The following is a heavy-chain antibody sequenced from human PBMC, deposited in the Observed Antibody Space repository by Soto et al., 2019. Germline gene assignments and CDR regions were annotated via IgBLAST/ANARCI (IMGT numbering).Heavy chain of an antibody. V-gene: IGHV1-69*13. Sequence: SVKVSCKASGGTFSSYAISWVRQAPGQGLEWMGGIIPIFGTANYAQKFQGRVTITADESTSTAYMELSSLRSEDTAVYYCASESRGDRYYYDSSGYPLYYGMDVWGQGTTVTVSS. CDR3: ASESRGDRYYYDSSGYPLYYGMDV. J-gene: IGHJ6*02. CDR2: IIPIFGTA. CDR1: GGTFSSYA. D-gene: IGHD3-22*01.